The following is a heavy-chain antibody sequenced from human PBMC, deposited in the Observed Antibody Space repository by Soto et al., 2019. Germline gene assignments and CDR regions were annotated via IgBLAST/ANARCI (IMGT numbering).Heavy chain of an antibody. Sequence: GASVKVSCKASGYTFTSYGITWVRQAPGQGLEWMGWISTNNGNTNYAQNVQGRVTMTTDTSTSTAYMELRSLRSDDTAVYYCARKVVGAHTGADWFDPWGQGTLVTVSS. CDR2: ISTNNGNT. V-gene: IGHV1-18*01. J-gene: IGHJ5*02. CDR3: ARKVVGAHTGADWFDP. D-gene: IGHD1-26*01. CDR1: GYTFTSYG.